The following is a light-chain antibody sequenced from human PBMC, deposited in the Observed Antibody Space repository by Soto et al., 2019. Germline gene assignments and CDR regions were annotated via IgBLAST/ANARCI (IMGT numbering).Light chain of an antibody. Sequence: IVLTQSPGTRSLSPGERATLSCRASQSISSSYLAWYEQKPGQAPRLLVYGASSRATGIPDRFSGSGSGTDFTLTISRLELEDFAVYYCQQYGSSRFTFGPGTKVDIK. CDR3: QQYGSSRFT. CDR1: QSISSSY. CDR2: GAS. V-gene: IGKV3-20*01. J-gene: IGKJ3*01.